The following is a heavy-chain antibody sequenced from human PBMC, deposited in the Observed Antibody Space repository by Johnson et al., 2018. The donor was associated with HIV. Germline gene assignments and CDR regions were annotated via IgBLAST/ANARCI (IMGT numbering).Heavy chain of an antibody. J-gene: IGHJ3*02. Sequence: QVQLVESGGGLIQPGGSLRLSCAASGFTFISYAMHWVRQAPGKGLEWVAVISYDGSNKYYADSVKGRFTISRDNSKNILYLQMNSLRAEDTATYYCARLPSGYNRDTFNIWGQGTMVTVSS. D-gene: IGHD5-18*01. CDR3: ARLPSGYNRDTFNI. CDR2: ISYDGSNK. CDR1: GFTFISYA. V-gene: IGHV3-30-3*01.